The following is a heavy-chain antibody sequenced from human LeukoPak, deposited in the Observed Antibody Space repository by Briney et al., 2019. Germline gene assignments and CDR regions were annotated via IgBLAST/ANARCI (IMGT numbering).Heavy chain of an antibody. CDR1: GGSFSGYY. CDR2: INHSGST. Sequence: SETLSLTCAVYGGSFSGYYWSWIRQPPGKGLEWIGEINHSGSTNYNPSLKSRVTISVDTSKNQFSLKLSSVTAADTPVYYCARLVGSYGSGSYSREFDYWGQGTLVTVSS. CDR3: ARLVGSYGSGSYSREFDY. J-gene: IGHJ4*02. D-gene: IGHD3-10*01. V-gene: IGHV4-34*01.